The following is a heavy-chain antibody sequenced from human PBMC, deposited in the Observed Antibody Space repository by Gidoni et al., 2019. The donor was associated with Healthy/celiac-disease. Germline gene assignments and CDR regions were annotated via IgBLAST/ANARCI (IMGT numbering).Heavy chain of an antibody. D-gene: IGHD6-19*01. CDR1: GGSISRSSYY. CDR2: IYYSGST. Sequence: QLQLQESGPGLVKPSETLSLTCTVSGGSISRSSYYWGWIRQPPGKGLEWIGSIYYSGSTYYNPSLKSRVTISVDTSKNQFSLKLSSVTAADTAVYYCARGFGSSGWYWDAFDIWGQGTMVTVSS. CDR3: ARGFGSSGWYWDAFDI. V-gene: IGHV4-39*07. J-gene: IGHJ3*02.